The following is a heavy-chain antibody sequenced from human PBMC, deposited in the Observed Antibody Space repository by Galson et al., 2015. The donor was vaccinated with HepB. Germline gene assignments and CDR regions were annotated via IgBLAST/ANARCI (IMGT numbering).Heavy chain of an antibody. J-gene: IGHJ6*03. CDR1: GYTFTSCA. CDR2: INAGNGNT. V-gene: IGHV1-3*01. Sequence: SVKVSCKASGYTFTSCAIHWVHQAPGQRLEWMGWINAGNGNTKYSQKFQGRVTITRDTSATTAYMELSSLRSEDTAVYYCARDLSFSISSLTSKYYYYIDVWGKGTTVTVSS. CDR3: ARDLSFSISSLTSKYYYYIDV. D-gene: IGHD6-6*01.